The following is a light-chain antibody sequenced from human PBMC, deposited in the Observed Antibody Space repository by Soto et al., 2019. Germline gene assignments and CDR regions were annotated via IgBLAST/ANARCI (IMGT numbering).Light chain of an antibody. J-gene: IGLJ1*01. CDR1: SSDVGGYNF. CDR3: NSYTSTNTLV. Sequence: QSVLTQPASVSGSPGQSITISCTGTSSDVGGYNFVSWYQHHPGKAPKLMIYEVSNRPSGVSNRFSGSKSGNTASLTISGLQAEDEADYYCNSYTSTNTLVVGTGTKVTVL. V-gene: IGLV2-14*01. CDR2: EVS.